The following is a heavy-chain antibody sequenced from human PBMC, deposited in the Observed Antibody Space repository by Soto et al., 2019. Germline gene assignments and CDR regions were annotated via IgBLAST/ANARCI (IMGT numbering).Heavy chain of an antibody. CDR1: GGSISSGGYY. Sequence: PSETLSLTCTVSGGSISSGGYYWSWILQHPGKGLEWIGYIYYSGSTYYNPSLKSRVTISVDTSKNQFSLKLSSVTAADTAVYYCARGPTHYYYYYMDVWGKGTTVTVSS. CDR3: ARGPTHYYYYYMDV. CDR2: IYYSGST. J-gene: IGHJ6*03. V-gene: IGHV4-31*03.